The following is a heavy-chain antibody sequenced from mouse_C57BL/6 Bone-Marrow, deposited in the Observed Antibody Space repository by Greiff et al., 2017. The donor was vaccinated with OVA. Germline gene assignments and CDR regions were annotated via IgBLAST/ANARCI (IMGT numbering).Heavy chain of an antibody. V-gene: IGHV1-26*01. D-gene: IGHD1-1*01. Sequence: EVQLQQSGPELVKPGASVKISCKASGYTFTDYYMNWVKQSHGKSLEWIGDINPNNGGTSYNQKFKGKATLTVDKSSSTAYMELRSLTSEDSAVYYCARGDYYGSSYDYAMDYWGQGTSVTVSS. CDR2: INPNNGGT. CDR1: GYTFTDYY. CDR3: ARGDYYGSSYDYAMDY. J-gene: IGHJ4*01.